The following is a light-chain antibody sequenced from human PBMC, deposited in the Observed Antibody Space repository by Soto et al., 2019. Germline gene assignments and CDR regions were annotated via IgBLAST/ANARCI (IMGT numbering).Light chain of an antibody. CDR3: NSYTNTDTFRV. J-gene: IGLJ3*02. CDR2: EVS. CDR1: SSDVGGYNH. V-gene: IGLV2-14*01. Sequence: QSALTQPASVSGSPGQSITISCTGTSSDVGGYNHVSWYQQHSGKVPKVIIYEVSNRPSGVSDRFSGSKSGNTASLTISGLQPEDEADYYCNSYTNTDTFRVFGGGTKVTVL.